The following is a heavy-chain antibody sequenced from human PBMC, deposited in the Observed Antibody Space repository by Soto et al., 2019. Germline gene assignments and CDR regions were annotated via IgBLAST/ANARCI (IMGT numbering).Heavy chain of an antibody. J-gene: IGHJ4*02. CDR1: GFTVGNNY. V-gene: IGHV3-66*01. CDR2: IHRGGST. Sequence: EVHLVESGGGLVPPGGSLRLSCAASGFTVGNNYMSWVRQAPGKGLEWVSIIHRGGSTSYADSVKGRFTISRDSSKNILYLQINGLTADDTAVYYCARSANTYGSPFDYWGQGALVTVSS. CDR3: ARSANTYGSPFDY. D-gene: IGHD3-10*01.